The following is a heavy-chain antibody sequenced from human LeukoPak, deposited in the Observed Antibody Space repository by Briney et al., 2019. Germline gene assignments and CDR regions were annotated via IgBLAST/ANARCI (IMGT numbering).Heavy chain of an antibody. D-gene: IGHD5-12*01. Sequence: KPWETLSLTCAVYGGSFSGYYWSWIRQAPGKGLEWIGEINHSGSTNYNPSLKSGVTISVDTTKNQVSLKMSSVTAADTAVYYSAAVSGYSGDDPYCFDYWGQGTLVTVSS. CDR3: AAVSGYSGDDPYCFDY. CDR1: GGSFSGYY. V-gene: IGHV4-34*01. J-gene: IGHJ4*02. CDR2: INHSGST.